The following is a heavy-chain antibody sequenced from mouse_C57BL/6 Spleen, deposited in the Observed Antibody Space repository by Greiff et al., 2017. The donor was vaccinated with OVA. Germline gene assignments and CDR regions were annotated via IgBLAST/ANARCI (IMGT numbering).Heavy chain of an antibody. CDR3: VIHYYGSSYAMDY. Sequence: VQLQQSGPELVKPGASVKMSCKASGYTFTDYNMHWVKQSHGKSLEWIGYINPNNGGTSYNQKFKGKATLTVNKSSSTAYMELRSLTSEDSAVYYCVIHYYGSSYAMDYWGQGTSVTVSA. D-gene: IGHD1-1*01. CDR2: INPNNGGT. V-gene: IGHV1-22*01. J-gene: IGHJ4*01. CDR1: GYTFTDYN.